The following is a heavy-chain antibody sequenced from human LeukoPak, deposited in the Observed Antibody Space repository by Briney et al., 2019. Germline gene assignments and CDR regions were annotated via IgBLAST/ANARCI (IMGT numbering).Heavy chain of an antibody. D-gene: IGHD1-26*01. CDR2: IYTSGST. V-gene: IGHV4-4*07. CDR3: ARGWGGSGSYFPFDI. CDR1: GGSISSYY. J-gene: IGHJ3*02. Sequence: SETLSLTCTVSGGSISSYYWSWIRQPAGKGLEWIGRIYTSGSTNYNPSLKSRVTISVDTSKNQFSLKLSSVTAADTAVYYCARGWGGSGSYFPFDIWGQGTMVTVSS.